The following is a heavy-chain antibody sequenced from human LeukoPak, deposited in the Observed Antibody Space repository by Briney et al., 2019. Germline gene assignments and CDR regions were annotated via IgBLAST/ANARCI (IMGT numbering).Heavy chain of an antibody. J-gene: IGHJ4*02. V-gene: IGHV1-8*01. CDR1: AYTLTSYD. Sequence: GASVKVSCKASAYTLTSYDINWLRQATGQGLEWMGWMNPNSGNTGYAQKFQGRVTMTRNTSISSAYMELSSLRSEDTAVYYCARGAPGSYCSGGSCPYFDYWGQGTLISVSS. CDR2: MNPNSGNT. D-gene: IGHD2-15*01. CDR3: ARGAPGSYCSGGSCPYFDY.